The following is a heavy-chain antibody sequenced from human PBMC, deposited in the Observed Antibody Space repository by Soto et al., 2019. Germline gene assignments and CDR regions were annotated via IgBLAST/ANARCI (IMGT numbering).Heavy chain of an antibody. V-gene: IGHV3-33*01. Sequence: QVQLVYSGGGVVQPGRSLRLSCAASGFTFSSYGMHWVRQAPGKGLEWVAVICYDGRNKYYADSVNGRFTISRDNSKNSLYLQMNSLRAEDTAVYYCARDRANSLFDPWGQGTLVTVYS. CDR2: ICYDGRNK. CDR3: ARDRANSLFDP. CDR1: GFTFSSYG. D-gene: IGHD6-13*01. J-gene: IGHJ5*02.